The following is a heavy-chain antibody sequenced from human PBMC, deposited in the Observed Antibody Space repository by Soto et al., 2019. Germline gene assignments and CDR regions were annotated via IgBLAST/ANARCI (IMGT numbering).Heavy chain of an antibody. CDR2: IYYSGST. CDR1: GGSISSSSYY. CDR3: ASLLYSDSSGFYHSFDY. Sequence: LSLTCTVSGGSISSSSYYWAWIRQPPGKGLEWIGTIYYSGSTYYNPSLKSRVTISVGTSKSQFSLKLSSVTAADTAVYYCASLLYSDSSGFYHSFDYWGQGTLVTVSS. V-gene: IGHV4-39*01. D-gene: IGHD3-22*01. J-gene: IGHJ4*02.